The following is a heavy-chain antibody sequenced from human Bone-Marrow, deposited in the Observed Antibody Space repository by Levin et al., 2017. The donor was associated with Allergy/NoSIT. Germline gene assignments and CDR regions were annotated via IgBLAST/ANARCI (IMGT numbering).Heavy chain of an antibody. CDR1: GDSINNFY. V-gene: IGHV4-59*01. Sequence: SETLSLTCNVSGDSINNFYWTWVRQPPGKGLEWIGYIFYTGSANYNPSLKSRVSMSVDSSNNHFSLKLNSVTGADTAIYYCARLLAEGSSDWYTAFDIWGQGKLVTVSS. CDR3: ARLLAEGSSDWYTAFDI. D-gene: IGHD6-19*01. J-gene: IGHJ3*02. CDR2: IFYTGSA.